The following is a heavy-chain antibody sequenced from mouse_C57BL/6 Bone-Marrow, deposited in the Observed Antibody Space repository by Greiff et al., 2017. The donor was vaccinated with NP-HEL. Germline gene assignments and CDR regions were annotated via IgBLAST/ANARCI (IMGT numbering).Heavy chain of an antibody. V-gene: IGHV1-69*01. CDR2: IDPSDSYT. J-gene: IGHJ2*01. CDR3: ARGGVITNLYFDY. CDR1: GYTFTSYW. D-gene: IGHD1-1*01. Sequence: QVQLQQPGAELVKPGASVKLSCKASGYTFTSYWMHWVKQRPGQGLEWIGEIDPSDSYTNYNQKFKGKSTLTVDKSSSTAYMQLSSLTSEDSAVYYCARGGVITNLYFDYWGQGTTLTVSS.